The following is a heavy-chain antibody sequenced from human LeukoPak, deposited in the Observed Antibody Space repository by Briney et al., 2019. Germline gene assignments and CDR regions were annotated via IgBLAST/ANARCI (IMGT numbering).Heavy chain of an antibody. CDR2: IYYSGST. V-gene: IGHV4-59*01. Sequence: SETLFLTCTVSGGSISSYYWSWIRQPPGKGLEWIGYIYYSGSTNYNPSLKRRVTISVDTSKNQFSLKLSSVTAADTAVYYCARGWRPDYFDYWGQGTLVTVSS. CDR3: ARGWRPDYFDY. J-gene: IGHJ4*02. CDR1: GGSISSYY. D-gene: IGHD2-15*01.